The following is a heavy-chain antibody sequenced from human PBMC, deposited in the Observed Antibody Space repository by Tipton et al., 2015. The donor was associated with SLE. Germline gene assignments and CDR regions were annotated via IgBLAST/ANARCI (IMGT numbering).Heavy chain of an antibody. D-gene: IGHD1-14*01. V-gene: IGHV3-48*03. J-gene: IGHJ4*02. Sequence: SLRLSCAASGFTFRSYEMMWIRQAPGKGLEWISLVSGTGTTTYYADSVKGRFTISRDNTKNSLSLQMNSLRAEDTAVYYCGPNHLGYWGQGTLVTVSS. CDR2: VSGTGTTT. CDR1: GFTFRSYE. CDR3: GPNHLGY.